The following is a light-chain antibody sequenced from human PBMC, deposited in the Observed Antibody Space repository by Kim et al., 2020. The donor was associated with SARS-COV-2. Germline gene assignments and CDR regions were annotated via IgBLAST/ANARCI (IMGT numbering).Light chain of an antibody. J-gene: IGKJ2*01. CDR2: AAS. V-gene: IGKV1-8*01. CDR3: QQYYSYLPYT. CDR1: QGISSY. Sequence: AIRITQSPSSLSASTGDRVTITCRASQGISSYLAWYQQKPGKAPKLLIYAASTLQSGVPSRFSGSGSGTDFTLTISCLQSEDFATYYCQQYYSYLPYTFGQGTKLEI.